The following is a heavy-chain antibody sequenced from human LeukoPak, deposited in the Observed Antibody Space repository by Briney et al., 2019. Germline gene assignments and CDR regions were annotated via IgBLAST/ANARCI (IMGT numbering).Heavy chain of an antibody. CDR2: ISGSGGST. V-gene: IGHV3-23*01. CDR1: GFTFSSYA. J-gene: IGHJ4*02. D-gene: IGHD3-22*01. CDR3: SKVEYDSSGYHHNAFDY. Sequence: PGGSLRLSCAASGFTFSSYAMSWVRQAPGKGLGWVSAISGSGGSTYYADSVKGRFTISRDNSKNTLYLQMNGLRAEDTAVYYCSKVEYDSSGYHHNAFDYWGQGTLVTVSS.